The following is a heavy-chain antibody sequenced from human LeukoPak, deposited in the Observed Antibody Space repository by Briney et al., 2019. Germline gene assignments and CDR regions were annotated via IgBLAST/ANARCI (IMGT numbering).Heavy chain of an antibody. Sequence: GGSLRLSCAASGFTFRNYAMMWVRQAPGKGLEWVSYISSSSSTIYYADSVKGRFTISRDNARNSLYLQMNSLRAEDTAVYYCARESCSTTSCRYFDPWGQGTLVTVSS. V-gene: IGHV3-48*04. CDR3: ARESCSTTSCRYFDP. J-gene: IGHJ5*02. CDR1: GFTFRNYA. CDR2: ISSSSSTI. D-gene: IGHD2-2*01.